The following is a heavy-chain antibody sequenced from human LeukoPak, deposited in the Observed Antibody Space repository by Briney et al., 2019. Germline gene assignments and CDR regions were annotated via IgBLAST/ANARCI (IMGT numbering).Heavy chain of an antibody. CDR3: AREPAANSDFDY. CDR2: ISYDGSNT. CDR1: GFTFSSYT. J-gene: IGHJ4*02. Sequence: PGGSLRLSCAASGFTFSSYTMHWVRQAPGNGLEWVAVISYDGSNTYYADSVKGRFTISRDNSKNTLYLQMNSLRADDTAVYYCAREPAANSDFDYWGQGTLVIVSS. D-gene: IGHD1-1*01. V-gene: IGHV3-30-3*01.